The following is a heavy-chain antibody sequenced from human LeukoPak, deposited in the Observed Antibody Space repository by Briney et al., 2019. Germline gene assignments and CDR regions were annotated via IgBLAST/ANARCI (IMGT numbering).Heavy chain of an antibody. CDR2: ISAYNGNT. V-gene: IGHV1-18*01. CDR1: GYTFTSYG. Sequence: ASVKVSCKASGYTFTSYGISWVRQAPGHGLEWMGWISAYNGNTNYAQKLQGRVTMTTDTSTSTAYMELRSLRSDDTAVYYCARDSPFCSGGSCYPDYWGQGTLVTVSS. CDR3: ARDSPFCSGGSCYPDY. D-gene: IGHD2-15*01. J-gene: IGHJ4*02.